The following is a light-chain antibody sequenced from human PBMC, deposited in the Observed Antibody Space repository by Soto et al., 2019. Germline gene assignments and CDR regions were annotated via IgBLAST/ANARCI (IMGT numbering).Light chain of an antibody. J-gene: IGLJ2*01. CDR1: SSDVGGYNY. CDR3: SSYAGGNNLV. V-gene: IGLV2-8*01. Sequence: QSALTQPPSASGSPGQSVTISCTGTSSDVGGYNYVSWYQQHPGKAPKLMIYEVSKRPSGVPDRFSGSKSGNTASLTVSGLKAEDEADYYCSSYAGGNNLVFGGGTQLTVL. CDR2: EVS.